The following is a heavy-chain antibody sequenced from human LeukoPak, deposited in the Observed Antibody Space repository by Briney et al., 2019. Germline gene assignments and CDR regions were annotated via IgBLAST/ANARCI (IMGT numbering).Heavy chain of an antibody. V-gene: IGHV3-30*02. CDR1: GFTFSSYG. CDR3: ARSPRTYYYDSSGYARY. J-gene: IGHJ4*02. Sequence: GGPLRLSCAASGFTFSSYGMHWVRQAPGKGLEWVAFIRYDGSNKYYADSVKGRFTIPRDNSKNTLYLQMNSLRAEDTAVYYCARSPRTYYYDSSGYARYWGQGTLVTVSS. D-gene: IGHD3-22*01. CDR2: IRYDGSNK.